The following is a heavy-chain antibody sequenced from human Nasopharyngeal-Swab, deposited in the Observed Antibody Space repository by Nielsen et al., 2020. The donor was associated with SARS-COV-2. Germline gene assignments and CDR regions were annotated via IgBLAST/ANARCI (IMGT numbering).Heavy chain of an antibody. CDR1: GGSISSGGYY. J-gene: IGHJ4*02. Sequence: SETLSLTCTVSGGSISSGGYYWSWSRQHPGKGLEWIGYINFSGSTYYNASLNSRVAISVDTSNNQFSLKLSSVTAADTAVYYCARVGDYGSGNFYKGYYFDYWGQGTLVTVSS. CDR3: ARVGDYGSGNFYKGYYFDY. CDR2: INFSGST. V-gene: IGHV4-31*03. D-gene: IGHD3-10*01.